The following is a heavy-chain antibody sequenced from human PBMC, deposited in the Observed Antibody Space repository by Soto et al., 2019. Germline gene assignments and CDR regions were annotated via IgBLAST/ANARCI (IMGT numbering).Heavy chain of an antibody. CDR1: GGSISSGGYY. D-gene: IGHD6-6*01. CDR2: IYYSGST. J-gene: IGHJ5*02. CDR3: ARGEWAALGNWFDP. V-gene: IGHV4-31*03. Sequence: SETLSLTCTVSGGSISSGGYYWSWIRQHPGKGLEWIGYIYYSGSTYYNPSLKSRVTISVDTSKNQFSLKLSSVTAADTAVYYCARGEWAALGNWFDPWGQGTLVTVSS.